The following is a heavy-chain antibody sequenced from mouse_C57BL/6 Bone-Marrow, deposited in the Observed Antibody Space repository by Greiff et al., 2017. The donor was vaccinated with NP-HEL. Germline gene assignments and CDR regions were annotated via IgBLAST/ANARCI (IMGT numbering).Heavy chain of an antibody. J-gene: IGHJ4*01. V-gene: IGHV1-26*01. Sequence: EVQLQQSGPELVKPGASVKISCKASGYTFTDYYMNWVKQSHGKSLEWIGDINPNNGGTSYNQKFKGKATLTVDKSSSTAYMELRSLTSEDSAVYYWARYGDGYFYAMDYWGQGTSVTVSS. CDR2: INPNNGGT. D-gene: IGHD2-3*01. CDR1: GYTFTDYY. CDR3: ARYGDGYFYAMDY.